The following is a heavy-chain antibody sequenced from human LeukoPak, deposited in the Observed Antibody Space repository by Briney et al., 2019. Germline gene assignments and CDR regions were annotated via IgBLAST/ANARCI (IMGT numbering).Heavy chain of an antibody. CDR1: GVSISSYY. CDR3: ARVPYYYDSSGYYSDPYYYYGMDV. D-gene: IGHD3-22*01. Sequence: SETLSLTCTVSGVSISSYYWSWIRQPPGKGLEWIGYIYYSGSTNYNPSLKSRVTISVDTSKNQFSLKLSSVTAADTAVYYCARVPYYYDSSGYYSDPYYYYGMDVWGQGTTVTVSS. V-gene: IGHV4-59*01. CDR2: IYYSGST. J-gene: IGHJ6*02.